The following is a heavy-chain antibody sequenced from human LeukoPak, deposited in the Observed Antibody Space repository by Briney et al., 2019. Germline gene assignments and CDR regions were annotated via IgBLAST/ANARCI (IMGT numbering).Heavy chain of an antibody. J-gene: IGHJ4*02. CDR2: IYYSGST. Sequence: PSETLSLTCTVSGGSISSYYWSWIRQPPGKGLEWIGYIYYSGSTNYNPSLKSRVTISVDTSKNQFSLKLSSVTAADTAVYYCARSTGYSGYGDWSQGTLVTVSS. CDR1: GGSISSYY. V-gene: IGHV4-59*08. CDR3: ARSTGYSGYGD. D-gene: IGHD5-12*01.